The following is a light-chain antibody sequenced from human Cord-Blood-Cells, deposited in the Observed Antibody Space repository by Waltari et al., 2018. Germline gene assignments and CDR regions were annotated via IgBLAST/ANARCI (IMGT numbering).Light chain of an antibody. CDR3: QAWDSSTVV. J-gene: IGLJ2*01. CDR2: QDS. Sequence: SYELTQPPSVSVSRGQTASITCSGDKLGEKYACWYQQKPGQSPVLVIYQDSKRPSGIPALFSGSNSGHTAPLPISGTQAIDEADYYCQAWDSSTVVFGGGTKLTVL. CDR1: KLGEKY. V-gene: IGLV3-1*01.